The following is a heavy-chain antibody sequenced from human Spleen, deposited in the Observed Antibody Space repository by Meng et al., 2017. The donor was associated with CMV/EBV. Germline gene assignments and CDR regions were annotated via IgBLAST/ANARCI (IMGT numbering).Heavy chain of an antibody. J-gene: IGHJ6*02. V-gene: IGHV1-18*01. CDR1: GYTFSNYG. CDR2: ITVYNGDT. D-gene: IGHD6-19*01. CDR3: ARGGSSAWYYYYGVDV. Sequence: ASVQVSCKSSGYTFSNYGITWVRQAPGQGLEWMGGITVYNGDTTYTQKFQGRVTMTTDTSTTTAYMELRSLTSDDTAVYFCARGGSSAWYYYYGVDVWGQGTTVTVSS.